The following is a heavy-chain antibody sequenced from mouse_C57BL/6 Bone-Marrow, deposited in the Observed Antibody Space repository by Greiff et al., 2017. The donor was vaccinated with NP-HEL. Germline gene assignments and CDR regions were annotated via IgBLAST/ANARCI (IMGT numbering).Heavy chain of an antibody. CDR2: INPYNGGT. Sequence: EVQLQQSGPVLVKPGASVKMSCKASGYTFTDYYMNWVKQSHGKSLEWIGVINPYNGGTSYNQKFKGKATLTVDKSSSTAYMELNSLTSEDSAVYYCARWRLRRGAWFAYWGQGTLVTVSA. CDR1: GYTFTDYY. CDR3: ARWRLRRGAWFAY. V-gene: IGHV1-19*01. D-gene: IGHD2-4*01. J-gene: IGHJ3*01.